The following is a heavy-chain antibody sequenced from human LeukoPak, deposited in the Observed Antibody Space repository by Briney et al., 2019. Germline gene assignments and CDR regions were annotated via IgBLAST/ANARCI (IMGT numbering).Heavy chain of an antibody. CDR2: IKQDGSEK. J-gene: IGHJ4*02. Sequence: PGGSLRLSCAASGFTFSSYWMSWVRQAPGKGLGWVANIKQDGSEKYYVDSVKGRFTISRDNAKNSLYLKMNSLRAEDTAVYYGARVPYSSSWPLFDYWGQGTLVTVSS. V-gene: IGHV3-7*01. CDR3: ARVPYSSSWPLFDY. CDR1: GFTFSSYW. D-gene: IGHD6-13*01.